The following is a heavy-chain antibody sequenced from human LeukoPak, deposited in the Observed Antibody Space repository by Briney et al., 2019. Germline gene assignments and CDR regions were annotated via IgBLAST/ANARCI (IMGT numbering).Heavy chain of an antibody. D-gene: IGHD6-13*01. J-gene: IGHJ6*03. Sequence: ASVKVSCKASGYTFTSYGISWVRQAPGQGLEWMGWISAYNGNTNYAQKFQGRVTMTRDTSTSTVYMELSSLRSEDTAVYYCARDERQRLVLRNYYYYMDVWGKGTTVTVSS. V-gene: IGHV1-18*01. CDR2: ISAYNGNT. CDR1: GYTFTSYG. CDR3: ARDERQRLVLRNYYYYMDV.